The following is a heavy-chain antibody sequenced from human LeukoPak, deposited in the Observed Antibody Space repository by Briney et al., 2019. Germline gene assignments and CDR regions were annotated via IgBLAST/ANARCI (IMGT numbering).Heavy chain of an antibody. CDR3: ARATSPYSSGWHPFDI. D-gene: IGHD6-19*01. CDR2: IYYSGST. Sequence: KPSETLSLTCTVSGASISSYYWSWIRQPPGKGLVWIGYIYYSGSTNYNPSLESRVTISVDTSKNQFSLKMGSVTAADTAVYYCARATSPYSSGWHPFDIWGQGTMVTVSS. J-gene: IGHJ3*02. CDR1: GASISSYY. V-gene: IGHV4-59*08.